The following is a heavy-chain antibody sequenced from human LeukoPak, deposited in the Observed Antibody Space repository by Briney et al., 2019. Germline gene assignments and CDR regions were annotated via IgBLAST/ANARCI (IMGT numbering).Heavy chain of an antibody. V-gene: IGHV1-8*01. CDR1: GYTFTSYD. CDR3: AIVVVAPSWYFDY. Sequence: ASVKFSCKASGYTFTSYDINWVRQATGQGLEWMGWMNPNSGNTGYAQKFQGRVTMTRNTSISTAYMELSSLRSEDTAVYYCAIVVVAPSWYFDYWGQGTLVTVSS. CDR2: MNPNSGNT. J-gene: IGHJ4*02. D-gene: IGHD2-15*01.